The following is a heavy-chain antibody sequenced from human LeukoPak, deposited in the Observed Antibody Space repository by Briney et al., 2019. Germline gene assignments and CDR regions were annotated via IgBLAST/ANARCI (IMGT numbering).Heavy chain of an antibody. CDR1: GGTFSSYA. D-gene: IGHD2-2*01. CDR3: ARDASVPRYYYYMDV. Sequence: SVKVSCKASGGTFSSYAISWVRQAPGQGLEWMGRIIPILGIANYAQKFQGRVTITTDESTSTAYMELSSLRSEDTAVYYCARDASVPRYYYYMDVWGKGTTVTVSS. V-gene: IGHV1-69*04. J-gene: IGHJ6*03. CDR2: IIPILGIA.